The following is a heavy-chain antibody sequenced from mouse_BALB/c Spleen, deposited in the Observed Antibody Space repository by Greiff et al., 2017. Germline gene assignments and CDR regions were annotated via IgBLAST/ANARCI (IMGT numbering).Heavy chain of an antibody. J-gene: IGHJ2*01. Sequence: EVQVVESGGGLVQPGGSRKLSCAASGFTFSSFGMHWVRQAPEKGLEWVAYISSGSSTIYYADTVKGRFTISRDNPKNTLFLQMTSLRSEDTAMYYCARSEGGYFDYWGQGTTLTVSS. CDR3: ARSEGGYFDY. CDR2: ISSGSSTI. CDR1: GFTFSSFG. V-gene: IGHV5-17*02.